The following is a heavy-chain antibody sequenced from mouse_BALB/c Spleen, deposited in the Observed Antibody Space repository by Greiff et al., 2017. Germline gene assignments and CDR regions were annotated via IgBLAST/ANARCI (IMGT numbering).Heavy chain of an antibody. V-gene: IGHV1-80*01. CDR1: GYAFSSYW. Sequence: QVQLQQSGAELVRPGSSVKISCKASGYAFSSYWMNWVKQRPGQGLEWIGQIYPGDGDTNYNGKFKGKATLTADKSSSTAYMQLSSLTSEDSAVYFCARRWDLYFDYWGQGTTLTVSS. J-gene: IGHJ2*01. CDR2: IYPGDGDT. CDR3: ARRWDLYFDY. D-gene: IGHD4-1*01.